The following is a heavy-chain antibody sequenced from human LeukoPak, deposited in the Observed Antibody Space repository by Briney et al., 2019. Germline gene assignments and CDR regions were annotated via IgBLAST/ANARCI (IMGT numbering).Heavy chain of an antibody. V-gene: IGHV4-31*03. D-gene: IGHD3-10*01. CDR1: GGSIASGGNY. J-gene: IGHJ4*02. CDR2: MDYGGSP. Sequence: PSQTLSLTCTVSGGSIASGGNYWSWIRQHPEKGLQWVGYMDYGGSPYYNPSLTRRLIISLDTSKNQFSLELSSVTAADTAMYYCASRSAGPEGYLDYWGQGILVTVSS. CDR3: ASRSAGPEGYLDY.